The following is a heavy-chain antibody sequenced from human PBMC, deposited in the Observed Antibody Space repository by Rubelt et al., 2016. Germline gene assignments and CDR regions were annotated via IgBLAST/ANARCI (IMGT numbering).Heavy chain of an antibody. V-gene: IGHV4-34*01. Sequence: QVQLQQWGAGLLKPSETLSLTCAVYGGSFSGYYWSWIRQPPGKGLEWIGSIYYSGSTYYNPSLKSRVTISVDTSKNQFYLKVRAVTAADTAMYFCARDPQNWFDPWGQGTLVTVSS. CDR1: GGSFSGYY. J-gene: IGHJ5*02. CDR3: ARDPQNWFDP. CDR2: IYYSGST. D-gene: IGHD2/OR15-2a*01.